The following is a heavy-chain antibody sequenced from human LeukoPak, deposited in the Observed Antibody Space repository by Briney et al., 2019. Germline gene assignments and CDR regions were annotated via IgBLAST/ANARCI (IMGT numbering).Heavy chain of an antibody. D-gene: IGHD2-2*01. CDR1: GGTFSSYA. J-gene: IGHJ6*02. Sequence: SVKVSCKASGGTFSSYAISWVRQAPGQGLEWVGRIIPILGIANYAQKFQGRVTITADKSTGTAYMELSSLRSEDTAVYYCARDVSLKDVVVVPAAIGDYYYYYGMDVWGQGTTVTVSS. V-gene: IGHV1-69*04. CDR2: IIPILGIA. CDR3: ARDVSLKDVVVVPAAIGDYYYYYGMDV.